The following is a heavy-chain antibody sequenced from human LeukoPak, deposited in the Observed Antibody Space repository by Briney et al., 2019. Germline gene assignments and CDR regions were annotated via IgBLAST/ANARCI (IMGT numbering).Heavy chain of an antibody. J-gene: IGHJ5*02. CDR1: GFTFTTYW. V-gene: IGHV3-7*01. CDR3: ARSGTTVVTLGWFDP. CDR2: IKQDGSEK. Sequence: GGSLRLSCAASGFTFTTYWMGWVRQAPGKGLEWVANIKQDGSEKYYVDSVKGRFTISRDNAKNSLYLQMNSLRAEDTAVYYCARSGTTVVTLGWFDPWGQGTLVTVSS. D-gene: IGHD4-23*01.